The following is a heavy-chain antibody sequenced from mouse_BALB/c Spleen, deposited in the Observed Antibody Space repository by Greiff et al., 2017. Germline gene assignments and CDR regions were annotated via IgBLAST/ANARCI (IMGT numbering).Heavy chain of an antibody. CDR1: GFSLTSYG. CDR2: IWAGGST. V-gene: IGHV2-9*02. CDR3: ARDLLRSGAY. J-gene: IGHJ3*01. D-gene: IGHD1-1*01. Sequence: VKVVESGPGLVAPSQSLSITYTVSGFSLTSYGVHWVRQPPGKGLEWLGVIWAGGSTNYNSALMSRLSISKDNSKSQVFLKMNSLQTDDTAMYYCARDLLRSGAYWGQGTLVTVSA.